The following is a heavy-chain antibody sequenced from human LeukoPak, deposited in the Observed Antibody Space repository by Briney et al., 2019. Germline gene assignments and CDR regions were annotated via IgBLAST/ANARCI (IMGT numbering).Heavy chain of an antibody. D-gene: IGHD2-8*01. CDR3: ARGNGANEGDY. CDR2: IYYSGST. V-gene: IGHV4-30-4*01. J-gene: IGHJ4*02. Sequence: SETLSLTCTVSGGSISSGDYYWSWIRQPPGKGLEWIGYIYYSGSTYYNPSLKSRVTISVDTSKNQFSLKLSSVTAADTAVYYCARGNGANEGDYWGQGTLVTVSS. CDR1: GGSISSGDYY.